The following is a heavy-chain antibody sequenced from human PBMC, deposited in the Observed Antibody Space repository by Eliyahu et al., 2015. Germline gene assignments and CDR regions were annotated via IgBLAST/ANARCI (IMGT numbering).Heavy chain of an antibody. CDR3: AKDLGTVPRTGDAFDI. J-gene: IGHJ3*02. CDR1: YA. Sequence: YALRWVRQGSGKALEWVSLITGGSXGTXYADSVKGRFTISRDNSKNTLYLQANSLRAEDTAVYYCAKDLGTVPRTGDAFDIWGQGTMVTVSS. D-gene: IGHD6-19*01. CDR2: ITGGSXGT. V-gene: IGHV3-23*01.